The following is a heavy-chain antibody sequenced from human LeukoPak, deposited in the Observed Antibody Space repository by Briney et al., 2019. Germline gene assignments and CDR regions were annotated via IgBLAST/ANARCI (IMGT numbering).Heavy chain of an antibody. J-gene: IGHJ5*02. CDR2: INHSGST. V-gene: IGHV4-34*01. Sequence: PSETLSLTCAVYGGSFSGYYWSWIRQPPGKGLEWIGEINHSGSTNYNPSLKSRVTISVDTSKNQFSLKLSSVTAADTAVYYCARRAMVRGVIRFDPWGQGTLVTVSS. CDR3: ARRAMVRGVIRFDP. D-gene: IGHD3-10*01. CDR1: GGSFSGYY.